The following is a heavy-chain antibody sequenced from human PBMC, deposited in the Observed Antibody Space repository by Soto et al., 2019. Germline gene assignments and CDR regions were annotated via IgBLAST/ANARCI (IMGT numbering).Heavy chain of an antibody. CDR3: ARVLKSRYYYGSGSKSGYYYGMDV. J-gene: IGHJ6*02. CDR2: ISSSSSTI. CDR1: GFTFSSYS. D-gene: IGHD3-10*01. V-gene: IGHV3-48*01. Sequence: GGSLRLSCAASGFTFSSYSMNWVRQAPGKGLEWVSYISSSSSTIYYADSVKGRFTISRDNAKNSLYLQMNSLRAEDTAVYYCARVLKSRYYYGSGSKSGYYYGMDVWGQGTTVTVSS.